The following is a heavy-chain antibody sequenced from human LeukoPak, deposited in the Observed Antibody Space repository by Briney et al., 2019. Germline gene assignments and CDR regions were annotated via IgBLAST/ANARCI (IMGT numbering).Heavy chain of an antibody. Sequence: GASVKVSCKASGYTFTGYYMHWVRQAPGQGLEWMGWINPNSGGTNYAQKFQGWVTMTRDTSISTAYMELSRLRSDDTAVYYCAIAPYSSGWRPFDYWGQGTLVTVSS. J-gene: IGHJ4*02. D-gene: IGHD6-19*01. CDR2: INPNSGGT. CDR1: GYTFTGYY. CDR3: AIAPYSSGWRPFDY. V-gene: IGHV1-2*04.